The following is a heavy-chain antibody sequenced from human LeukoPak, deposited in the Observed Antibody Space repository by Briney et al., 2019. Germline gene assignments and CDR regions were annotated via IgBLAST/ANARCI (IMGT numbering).Heavy chain of an antibody. V-gene: IGHV4-39*07. CDR1: GGSISSSSYY. J-gene: IGHJ5*02. CDR2: IYYSGST. CDR3: ARSSAVAGTRVNWFDP. D-gene: IGHD6-19*01. Sequence: SETLSLTCTVSGGSISSSSYYWGWIRQPPGKGLEWIGSIYYSGSTYYNPSLKSRVTISVDTSKNQFSLKLSSVTAADTAVYYCARSSAVAGTRVNWFDPWGQGTLVTVSS.